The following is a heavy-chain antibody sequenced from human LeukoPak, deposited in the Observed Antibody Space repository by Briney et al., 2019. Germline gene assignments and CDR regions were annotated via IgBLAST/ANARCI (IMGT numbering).Heavy chain of an antibody. Sequence: GGSLRLSCAASGFTVSSNYMSWVRQAPGKGLEWVSVIYSGGSTYYADSVKGRFTISRDNSKNTLYLQMNSLRAEDTAVYYCARGANWNYFDYWGQGTLVTVSS. V-gene: IGHV3-66*01. CDR3: ARGANWNYFDY. D-gene: IGHD1-20*01. CDR1: GFTVSSNY. J-gene: IGHJ4*02. CDR2: IYSGGST.